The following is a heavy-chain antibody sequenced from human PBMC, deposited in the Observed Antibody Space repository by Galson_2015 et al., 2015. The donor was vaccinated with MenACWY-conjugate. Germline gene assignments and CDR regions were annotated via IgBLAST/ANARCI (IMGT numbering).Heavy chain of an antibody. V-gene: IGHV2-5*02. CDR2: IYWDDDK. CDR3: SRTGATPGDY. D-gene: IGHD2-15*01. Sequence: GKALEWLALIYWDDDKRYSPSLRSRLTITKDTSKNHVVLTMTNMDPVDTATYYCSRTGATPGDYWGQGTLVTVSS. J-gene: IGHJ4*02.